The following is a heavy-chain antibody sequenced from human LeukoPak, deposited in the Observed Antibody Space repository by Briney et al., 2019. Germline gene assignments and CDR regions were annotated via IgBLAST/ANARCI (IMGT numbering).Heavy chain of an antibody. CDR1: GFTFRNFG. CDR2: TSGSGDST. V-gene: IGHV3-23*01. Sequence: GGSLRLSCAASGFTFRNFGMSWLRQAPGKGLEWVSATSGSGDSTYYADSVKGRFTTSRDNSKNTLYLQMNSLRAEDTAVYYCAKESRITIAGTVDYWGQGTQVTVSS. CDR3: AKESRITIAGTVDY. D-gene: IGHD6-19*01. J-gene: IGHJ4*02.